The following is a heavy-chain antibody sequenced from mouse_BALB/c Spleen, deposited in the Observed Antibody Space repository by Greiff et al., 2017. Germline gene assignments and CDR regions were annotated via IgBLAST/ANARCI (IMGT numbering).Heavy chain of an antibody. V-gene: IGHV1S81*02. CDR2: INPSNGGT. CDR3: TREGAYGYDGTGYFDV. Sequence: QVQLKQPGAELVKPGASVKLSCKASGYTFTSYYMYWVKQRPGQGLEWIGGINPSNGGTNFNEKFKSKATLTVDKSSSTAYMQLSSLTSEDSAVYYCTREGAYGYDGTGYFDVWGAGTTVTVSS. J-gene: IGHJ1*01. D-gene: IGHD2-2*01. CDR1: GYTFTSYY.